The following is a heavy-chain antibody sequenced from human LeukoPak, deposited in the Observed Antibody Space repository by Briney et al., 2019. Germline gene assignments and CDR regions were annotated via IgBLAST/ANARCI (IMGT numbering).Heavy chain of an antibody. CDR2: IKQDESEK. V-gene: IGHV3-7*01. CDR1: GFTFRRYW. J-gene: IGHJ6*02. CDR3: GRSMDV. Sequence: GGSLRLSCAPSGFTFRRYWMSWVRQAPGKGLEWVANIKQDESEKYYVDSVKGRFTISRDNAKNSLYLQMNSLRAEDTAVYYCGRSMDVWGQGTTVTVSS.